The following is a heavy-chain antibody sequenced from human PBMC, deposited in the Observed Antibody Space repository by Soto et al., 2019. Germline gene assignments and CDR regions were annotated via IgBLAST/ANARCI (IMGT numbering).Heavy chain of an antibody. CDR2: ISLSGGNT. D-gene: IGHD1-1*01. Sequence: EVQLWESGGGLVQPGGSLRLSCGATGFTFSSYGMSWVRQAPGKGLEWVSGISLSGGNTYYADSVKGRFTISRDNFRNTLSLQMNGLRAEDTGVYYCAKDGGSHWIACYYRMDGWGQGTTVTVSS. CDR3: AKDGGSHWIACYYRMDG. CDR1: GFTFSSYG. V-gene: IGHV3-23*01. J-gene: IGHJ6*02.